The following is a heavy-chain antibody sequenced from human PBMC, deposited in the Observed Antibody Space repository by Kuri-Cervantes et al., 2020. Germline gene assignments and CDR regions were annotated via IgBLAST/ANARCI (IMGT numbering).Heavy chain of an antibody. Sequence: SETLSLTCTVSGGSISSYYWSWIRQPPGKGLEWMGCVYYSGSTKYNPSLKSRVTISVDTSKNQFSLKLNSVTAADTTFYYCARLAAAGKLSWFDPWGQGTLVTVSS. CDR3: ARLAAAGKLSWFDP. CDR2: VYYSGST. J-gene: IGHJ5*02. V-gene: IGHV4-59*08. CDR1: GGSISSYY. D-gene: IGHD6-13*01.